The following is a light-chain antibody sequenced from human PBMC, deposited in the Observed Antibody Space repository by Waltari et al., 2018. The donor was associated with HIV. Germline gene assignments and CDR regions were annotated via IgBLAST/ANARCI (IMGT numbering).Light chain of an antibody. Sequence: SYVLAQSPPVSVAPRQTATLTCRANNIGSKSVHWYQQKPGQAPVVVIYYDSDRPSGIPERFSGSNSGNTATLTISRVEAGDEADYYCQVWDSSSDAYVFGTGTKVTVL. CDR3: QVWDSSSDAYV. J-gene: IGLJ1*01. V-gene: IGLV3-21*04. CDR1: NIGSKS. CDR2: YDS.